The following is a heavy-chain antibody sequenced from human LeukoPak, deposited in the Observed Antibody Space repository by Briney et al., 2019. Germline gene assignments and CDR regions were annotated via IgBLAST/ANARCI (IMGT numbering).Heavy chain of an antibody. J-gene: IGHJ6*02. V-gene: IGHV1-69*04. D-gene: IGHD1-7*01. CDR3: ARNVSPAGPLIEELNYYYYGIDV. CDR2: IIPILGIA. Sequence: SVKVSCKASGGTFSSYAISWVRQAPGQGLEWMGRIIPILGIANYAQKFQGRVTITADKSTSTAYMELSSLRSEDTTVYYCARNVSPAGPLIEELNYYYYGIDVWGQGTTVTVSS. CDR1: GGTFSSYA.